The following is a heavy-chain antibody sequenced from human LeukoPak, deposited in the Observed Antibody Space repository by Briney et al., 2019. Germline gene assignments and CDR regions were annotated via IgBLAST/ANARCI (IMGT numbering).Heavy chain of an antibody. Sequence: PSETLSLTCTVSGGSISSYYWSWIRQPPGKGLEWIGEINHSGSTNYNPSLKSRVTISVDTSKNQFSLKLSSVTAADTAVYYCARDLGGSYVSENWFDPWGQGTLVTVSS. V-gene: IGHV4-34*01. J-gene: IGHJ5*02. CDR1: GGSISSYY. CDR3: ARDLGGSYVSENWFDP. D-gene: IGHD1-26*01. CDR2: INHSGST.